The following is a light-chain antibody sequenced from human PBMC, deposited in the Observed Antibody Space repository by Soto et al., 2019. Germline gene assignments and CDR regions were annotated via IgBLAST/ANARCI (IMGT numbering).Light chain of an antibody. V-gene: IGKV1-5*01. CDR3: EQYNSYPWT. CDR2: HAY. Sequence: DIQMTQSPSTLSASVGDRVTLTCRASQSISSWLAWYQQKPGKAPKLLIYHAYSLESGVPSRFSGSESGTEFTLTITSLQPDDFATYYGEQYNSYPWTFGQGTKVEGK. CDR1: QSISSW. J-gene: IGKJ1*01.